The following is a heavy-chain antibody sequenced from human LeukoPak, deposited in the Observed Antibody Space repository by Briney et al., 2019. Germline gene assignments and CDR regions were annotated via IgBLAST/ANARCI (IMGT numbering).Heavy chain of an antibody. J-gene: IGHJ5*02. D-gene: IGHD1-26*01. CDR3: ARGEGLLWFDP. V-gene: IGHV1-2*02. CDR1: AYTFTGYY. Sequence: ASVKVSCKASAYTFTGYYMHWVRQAPGQGLEWMGWIYPNSGGTNYAQKFQGRVTMTRDTSISTAYMELRSLRSDDTAVYYCARGEGLLWFDPWGQGTLVTVSS. CDR2: IYPNSGGT.